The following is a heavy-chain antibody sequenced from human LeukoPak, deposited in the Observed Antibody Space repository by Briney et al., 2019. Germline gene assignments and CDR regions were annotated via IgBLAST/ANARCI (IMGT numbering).Heavy chain of an antibody. CDR1: GFTFSSYA. Sequence: GGSLRLSCAASGFTFSSYAMSWVRQAPGKGLEWVSSIGAGDKYTYHIDSVKGRFTITRDNSKNTLYLQMNSLRAEDTAVYYCASPGDGYNGDYWGQGTLVTVSS. CDR2: IGAGDKYT. J-gene: IGHJ4*02. D-gene: IGHD5-24*01. V-gene: IGHV3-23*01. CDR3: ASPGDGYNGDY.